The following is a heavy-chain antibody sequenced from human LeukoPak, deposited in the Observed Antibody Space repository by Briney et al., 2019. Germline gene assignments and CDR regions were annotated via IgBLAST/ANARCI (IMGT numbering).Heavy chain of an antibody. CDR1: GGYTGSHY. CDR3: ARDFYASGFYFWFDP. V-gene: IGHV4-4*07. Sequence: SETLSLTCTVSGGYTGSHYWSWIRQPAGKGLEWIGRISPSGTTHYNPSLGSRVTMSVDTSNNYFSLRLSSVTAADAAVYYCARDFYASGFYFWFDPWGQGILVTVSS. CDR2: ISPSGTT. J-gene: IGHJ5*02. D-gene: IGHD2/OR15-2a*01.